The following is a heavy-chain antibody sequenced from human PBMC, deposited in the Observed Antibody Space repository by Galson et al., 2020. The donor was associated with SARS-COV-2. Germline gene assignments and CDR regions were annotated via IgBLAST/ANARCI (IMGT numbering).Heavy chain of an antibody. Sequence: SGPTLVKPTQTLTLTCTFSGFSLSTSGMCVSWLRHPPGKALEWLARIDWDGDKHYSTSLKTRFTISKDTSKNQVVLIMTNMDPVDTATYYCARTWITRTASRTFDYWGQGTLVTVSS. D-gene: IGHD3-10*01. V-gene: IGHV2-70*11. CDR2: IDWDGDK. CDR1: GFSLSTSGMC. J-gene: IGHJ4*02. CDR3: ARTWITRTASRTFDY.